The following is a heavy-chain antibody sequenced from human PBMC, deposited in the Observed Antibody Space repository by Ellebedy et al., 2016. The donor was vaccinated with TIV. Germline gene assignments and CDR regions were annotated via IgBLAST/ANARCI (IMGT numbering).Heavy chain of an antibody. CDR2: ICNNGIST. D-gene: IGHD5-18*01. V-gene: IGHV3-64D*06. CDR1: GFTFSSYG. Sequence: GESLKISCSGSGFTFSSYGMHWVRQAPGKGLEDVSGICNNGISTSYADAVKGRFTISRDNSRNTLYIQKSSLKLEDTAVYYCVTRVRTAMGFDYWGQGTLVTVST. J-gene: IGHJ4*02. CDR3: VTRVRTAMGFDY.